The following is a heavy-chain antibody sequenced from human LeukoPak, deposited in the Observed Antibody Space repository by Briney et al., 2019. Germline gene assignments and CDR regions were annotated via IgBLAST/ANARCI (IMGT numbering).Heavy chain of an antibody. J-gene: IGHJ5*02. V-gene: IGHV4-59*01. Sequence: PSDTLSLTCTVSGGSIDNYYWSWIRQPPGKGLEWIGYIYYSGSTNYNPSLKSRVTISVDTSKNQFSLKLSSVTAADTAVYYCARDRGSGPWGQGTLVTVSS. CDR2: IYYSGST. D-gene: IGHD1-26*01. CDR3: ARDRGSGP. CDR1: GGSIDNYY.